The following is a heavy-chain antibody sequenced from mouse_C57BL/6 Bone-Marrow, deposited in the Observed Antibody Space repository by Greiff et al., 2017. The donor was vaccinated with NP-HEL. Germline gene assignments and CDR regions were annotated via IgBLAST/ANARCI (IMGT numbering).Heavy chain of an antibody. J-gene: IGHJ2*01. CDR3: AREGYGPFDY. V-gene: IGHV1-54*01. CDR2: INPGSGGT. D-gene: IGHD1-1*02. CDR1: GYAFTNYL. Sequence: VKLKQSGAELVRPGTSVKVSCKASGYAFTNYLIEWVKQRPGQGLEWIGVINPGSGGTNYNEKFKGKATLTADKSSSTAYMQLSSLTSEDSAVYFCAREGYGPFDYWGQGTTLTVSS.